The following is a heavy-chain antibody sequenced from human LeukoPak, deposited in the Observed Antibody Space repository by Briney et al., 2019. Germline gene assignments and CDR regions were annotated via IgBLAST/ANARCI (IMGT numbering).Heavy chain of an antibody. J-gene: IGHJ6*03. CDR3: ARVVYCSSTSCLPYYYYYYMDV. Sequence: ASVKVSCKASGYTFTSYGISWVRQAPGQGLEWMGWISAYNGNTNYAQKLQGRVTMTTDTSTSTAYMELRSLRSDDTAVYYCARVVYCSSTSCLPYYYYYYMDVWGKGTTVTVSS. D-gene: IGHD2-2*01. CDR2: ISAYNGNT. CDR1: GYTFTSYG. V-gene: IGHV1-18*01.